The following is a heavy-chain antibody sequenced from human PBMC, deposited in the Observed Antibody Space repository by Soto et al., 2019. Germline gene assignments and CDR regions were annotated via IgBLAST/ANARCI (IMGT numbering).Heavy chain of an antibody. V-gene: IGHV4-31*02. CDR2: LYYSGVT. Sequence: WTWIRQHPGKGLEWIGCLYYSGVTYYNPSLKSRVTISVDTSKIQFSLKLSSVTAADTAVYYCARDLRGRGSGRFDPWGQGTLVTVSS. D-gene: IGHD3-10*01. CDR3: ARDLRGRGSGRFDP. J-gene: IGHJ5*02.